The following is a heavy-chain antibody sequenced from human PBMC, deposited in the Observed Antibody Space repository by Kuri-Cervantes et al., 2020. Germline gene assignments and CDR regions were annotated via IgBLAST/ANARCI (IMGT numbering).Heavy chain of an antibody. CDR1: GDSVNSGSNY. CDR3: ARAATASWEVNS. Sequence: SETLSLTCTVSGDSVNSGSNYWSWIRQPAGKGLEWIGYIYYSGITDYNPSLQSRVTISIDTSKNQFFLKVKSVTAADTAVYYCARAATASWEVNSWGQGTLVTVSS. CDR2: IYYSGIT. D-gene: IGHD2-2*01. J-gene: IGHJ4*02. V-gene: IGHV4-61*10.